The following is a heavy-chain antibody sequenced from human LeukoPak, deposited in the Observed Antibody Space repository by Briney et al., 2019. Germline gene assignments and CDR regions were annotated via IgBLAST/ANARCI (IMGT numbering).Heavy chain of an antibody. J-gene: IGHJ3*02. CDR1: GGSISSYY. D-gene: IGHD3-22*01. V-gene: IGHV4-4*07. CDR3: ARGCDSSGYYFDAFDI. CDR2: IYTSGST. Sequence: SETLSLTCTVSGGSISSYYWSWIRQPAGKGLEWIGRIYTSGSTNYNPSLKSRVTMSVDTSKNQFSLKLSSVTAADTVVYYCARGCDSSGYYFDAFDIWGQGTMVTVSS.